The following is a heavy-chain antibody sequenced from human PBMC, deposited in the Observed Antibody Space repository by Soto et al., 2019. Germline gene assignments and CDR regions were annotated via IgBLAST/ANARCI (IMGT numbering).Heavy chain of an antibody. CDR2: IHYSGNT. V-gene: IGHV4-59*01. CDR1: GGSISSYY. CDR3: ATYSSTKTFDC. J-gene: IGHJ4*02. Sequence: SETLSLTCTASGGSISSYYWNWIRQAPGKGLEWIGNIHYSGNTNYNPSLKSRVTISLDTSENQFSLNMISVTAADTAVYYCATYSSTKTFDCWGQGALVTVSS. D-gene: IGHD6-13*01.